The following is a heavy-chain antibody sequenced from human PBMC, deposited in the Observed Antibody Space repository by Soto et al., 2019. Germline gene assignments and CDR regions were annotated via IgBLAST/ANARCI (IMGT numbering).Heavy chain of an antibody. CDR1: GGSISSGGYS. J-gene: IGHJ4*02. D-gene: IGHD3-22*01. Sequence: QLQLQESGSGLVKPSQTLSLTCAVSGGSISSGGYSWSWIRQPPGKGLEWIGYIYHSGSTYFNPSLKSRVTISVDRSKNQFSLKLSSVTAADTAVYYCARSGDSSGYYFPYFDYWGQGTLVTVSS. CDR3: ARSGDSSGYYFPYFDY. V-gene: IGHV4-30-2*01. CDR2: IYHSGST.